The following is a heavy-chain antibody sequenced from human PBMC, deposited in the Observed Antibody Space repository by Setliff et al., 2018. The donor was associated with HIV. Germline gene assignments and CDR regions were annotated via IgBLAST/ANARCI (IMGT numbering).Heavy chain of an antibody. Sequence: PGESLKISCAASGFTFSNYAMGWVRQGPGKGLEWVSTVGAVGSPTHYAESVRGRFTISKDNSKSTLSLQMNSLREEDTAVYFCAKVFAFGIDGFDIWGQGTMVT. CDR1: GFTFSNYA. CDR3: AKVFAFGIDGFDI. V-gene: IGHV3-23*01. D-gene: IGHD3-10*01. J-gene: IGHJ3*02. CDR2: VGAVGSPT.